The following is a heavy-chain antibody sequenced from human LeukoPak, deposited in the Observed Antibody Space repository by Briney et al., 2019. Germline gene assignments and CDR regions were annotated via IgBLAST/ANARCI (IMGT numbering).Heavy chain of an antibody. CDR2: ISYDGSNK. J-gene: IGHJ3*02. V-gene: IGHV3-30-3*01. Sequence: PGGSLRLSCAASGFTFSSYAMHWVRQAPGKGLEWVAVISYDGSNKYYADSVKGRFTISRDNSKNTLYLQMSSLRAEDTAVYYCARDHGAADAFDIWGQGTMVTVSS. CDR1: GFTFSSYA. CDR3: ARDHGAADAFDI. D-gene: IGHD5-24*01.